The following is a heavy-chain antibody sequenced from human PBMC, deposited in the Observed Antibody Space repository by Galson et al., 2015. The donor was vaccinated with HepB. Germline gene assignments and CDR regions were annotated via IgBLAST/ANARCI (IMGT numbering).Heavy chain of an antibody. V-gene: IGHV1-69*13. CDR2: IIPIFGTA. Sequence: SVKVSCKASGGTFSSYAISWVRQAPGQGLEWMGGIIPIFGTANYAQKFQGRVTITADESTSTAYMELSSLRSEDTAVYYCARARRNPTITMIVVASEGDAFDIWGQGTMVTISS. J-gene: IGHJ3*02. CDR3: ARARRNPTITMIVVASEGDAFDI. D-gene: IGHD3-22*01. CDR1: GGTFSSYA.